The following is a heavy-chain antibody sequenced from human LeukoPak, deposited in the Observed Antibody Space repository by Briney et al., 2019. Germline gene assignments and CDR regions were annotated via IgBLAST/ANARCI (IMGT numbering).Heavy chain of an antibody. D-gene: IGHD4/OR15-4a*01. J-gene: IGHJ6*03. CDR3: TTDVPGATYYYMDV. CDR1: GFTFSGSA. Sequence: PGGSLKLSCAASGFTFSGSAMHWVRQASGKGLVWVDRIKSKTDGGTTDYAAPVKGRFTISRDDSKNTLYLQMNSLNTEDTAVYYCTTDVPGATYYYMDVWGKGTTVTISS. CDR2: IKSKTDGGTT. V-gene: IGHV3-15*01.